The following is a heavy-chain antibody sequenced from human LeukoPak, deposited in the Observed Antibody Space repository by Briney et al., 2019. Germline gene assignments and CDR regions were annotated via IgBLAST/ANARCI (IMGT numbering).Heavy chain of an antibody. V-gene: IGHV4-34*01. Sequence: SETLSLTCAVYGGSFSGYYWSWIRQPPGKGLEWIGEINHSGSTNYNPSLKSRVTISVDTSKNQFSLKLSSVTAADTAVYYCARDPRGGYDFWSGILYAFDIWGQGTMVTVSS. CDR1: GGSFSGYY. CDR2: INHSGST. CDR3: ARDPRGGYDFWSGILYAFDI. D-gene: IGHD3-3*01. J-gene: IGHJ3*02.